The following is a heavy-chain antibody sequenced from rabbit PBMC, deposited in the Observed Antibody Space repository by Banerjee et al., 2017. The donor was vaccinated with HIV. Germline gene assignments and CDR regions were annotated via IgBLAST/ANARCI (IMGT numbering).Heavy chain of an antibody. CDR3: ASSGGAFYGYAGNL. D-gene: IGHD6-1*01. V-gene: IGHV1S43*01. CDR1: GLDFSSSYY. J-gene: IGHJ4*01. Sequence: QEQPEESGGDLVQPEGSLTLTCKASGLDFSSSYYMCWVRQAPGKGLESIACITTISASTYYANWAKGRFTVTRSTSLNTVTLQLNSLTAADTATYFCASSGGAFYGYAGNLWGPGTLVTVS. CDR2: ITTISAST.